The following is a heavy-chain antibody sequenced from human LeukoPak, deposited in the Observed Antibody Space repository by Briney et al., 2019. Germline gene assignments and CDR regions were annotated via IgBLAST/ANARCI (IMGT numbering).Heavy chain of an antibody. CDR1: GFTFSSYS. D-gene: IGHD3-16*01. CDR2: INSDSSLM. V-gene: IGHV3-21*01. J-gene: IGHJ4*02. CDR3: IRDLFDDYSLDY. Sequence: PGGSLRLSCAASGFTFSSYSMNWVRSAAGKGLEWVSSINSDSSLMYYAESVKGRFTISRDNARNSLYLQMSSLRVEDTAVYYCIRDLFDDYSLDYWGQGALVTVSS.